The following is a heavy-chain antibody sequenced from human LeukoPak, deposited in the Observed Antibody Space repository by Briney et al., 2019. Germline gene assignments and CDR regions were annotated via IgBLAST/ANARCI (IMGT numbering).Heavy chain of an antibody. CDR1: GLTFSSSW. CDR3: ARDGNGYYY. V-gene: IGHV3-7*01. CDR2: IKQDGSEK. D-gene: IGHD3-3*01. Sequence: PGGSLRLSCAASGLTFSSSWMSWVRQAPGKGLEWVANIKQDGSEKYYVDSVKGRFTISRDNAKNSLYLQMNSMRAEDKAVYYCARDGNGYYYWGQGPLVTVSS. J-gene: IGHJ4*02.